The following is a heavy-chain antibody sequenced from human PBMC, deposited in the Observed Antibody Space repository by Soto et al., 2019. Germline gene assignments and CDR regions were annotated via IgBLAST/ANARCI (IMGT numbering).Heavy chain of an antibody. V-gene: IGHV3-30-3*01. CDR1: GFTFSSYA. CDR3: ARDLGAGRRGNYYYGMDV. J-gene: IGHJ6*02. CDR2: ISYDGSNK. D-gene: IGHD6-13*01. Sequence: QVQLVESGGGVVQPGRSLRLSCAASGFTFSSYAMHWVRQAPGKGLEWVAVISYDGSNKYYADSVKGRFTISRDNSKNTLYLQRNSLRAEDTAVYYCARDLGAGRRGNYYYGMDVWGQGTTVTVSS.